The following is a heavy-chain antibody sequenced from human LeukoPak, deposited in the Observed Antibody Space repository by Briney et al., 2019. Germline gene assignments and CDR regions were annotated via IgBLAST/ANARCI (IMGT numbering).Heavy chain of an antibody. CDR3: ARDRPPNLLLWFGESSNWFDP. V-gene: IGHV4-38-2*02. CDR1: GYSISSGYY. D-gene: IGHD3-10*01. J-gene: IGHJ5*02. Sequence: SETLSLTCAVSGYSISSGYYWGWIRQPPGKGLEWIGSIYDSGSTYYNPSLKSRVTISVDTSKNQFPLKLSSVTAADTAVYYCARDRPPNLLLWFGESSNWFDPWGQGTLVTVSS. CDR2: IYDSGST.